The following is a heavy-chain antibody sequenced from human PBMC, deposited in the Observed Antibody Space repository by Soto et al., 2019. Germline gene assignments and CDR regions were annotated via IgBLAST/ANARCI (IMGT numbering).Heavy chain of an antibody. V-gene: IGHV4-4*07. CDR3: ARMYNSGYYRPEGDYYFYGLDV. CDR1: GASIRDYY. Sequence: QVQLQESGPGLVKPSETLSVTCSVSGASIRDYYWSWIRQPAGKGLEWIGRMYTSGNTKYNPSLKSRLSMSPDTSVNLFSLTLRSVTAADTAIYFCARMYNSGYYRPEGDYYFYGLDVWGQGTTVTVSS. CDR2: MYTSGNT. J-gene: IGHJ6*02. D-gene: IGHD6-19*01.